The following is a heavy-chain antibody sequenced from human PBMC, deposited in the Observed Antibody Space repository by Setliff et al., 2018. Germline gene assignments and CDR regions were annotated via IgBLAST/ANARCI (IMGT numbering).Heavy chain of an antibody. CDR3: AREGVDIRSSTDYRYYMDV. Sequence: ASVKVSCKASGATFSSYGISWVRQAPGQGLEWMGGTIPNFGTTNYAQEFQGRVTIITDEFTGTAYMELSSLRTEDTAVYYCAREGVDIRSSTDYRYYMDVWGKGTTVTVS. CDR1: GATFSSYG. J-gene: IGHJ6*03. D-gene: IGHD5-12*01. CDR2: TIPNFGTT. V-gene: IGHV1-69*05.